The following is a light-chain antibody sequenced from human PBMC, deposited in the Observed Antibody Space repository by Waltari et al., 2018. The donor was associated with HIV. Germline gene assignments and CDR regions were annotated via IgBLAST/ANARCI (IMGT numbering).Light chain of an antibody. V-gene: IGKV2-28*01. Sequence: IVMTQSPLSLTVTPGEPASISCRSSQSLLHTNGYNYLDWYLQKPGQSPQLLISLASNRASGVPDRFSGSGSGSDFTLKISRVEPEDVGIYYCMQALQTPYTFGQGTKLEIK. J-gene: IGKJ2*01. CDR1: QSLLHTNGYNY. CDR2: LAS. CDR3: MQALQTPYT.